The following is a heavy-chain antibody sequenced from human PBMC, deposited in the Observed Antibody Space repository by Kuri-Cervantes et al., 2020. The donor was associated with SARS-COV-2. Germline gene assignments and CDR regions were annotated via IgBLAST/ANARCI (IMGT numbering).Heavy chain of an antibody. CDR2: ISASSGRI. Sequence: GGSLRLSCAASGFFLSVYNMNWVRQAPGRGLEWVSYISASSGRIYYADCVTGRFTIYRDNSRNTLYLQMNSLRAEDTAVYYCPRETAGRGWYFDHWGQGPLVTVSS. D-gene: IGHD5-12*01. V-gene: IGHV3-48*01. CDR3: PRETAGRGWYFDH. J-gene: IGHJ4*02. CDR1: GFFLSVYN.